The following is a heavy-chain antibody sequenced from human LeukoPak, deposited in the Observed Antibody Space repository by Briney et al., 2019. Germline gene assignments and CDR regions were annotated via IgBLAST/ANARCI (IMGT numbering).Heavy chain of an antibody. CDR2: VYSTGNV. CDR3: VRGAMVSKPGDF. CDR1: GVSVNSRTFF. Sequence: SETLSLTCSVSGVSVNSRTFFWNWVRQPPGKGLEWIGSVYSTGNVYQSPSLQSRAAISVDASNNSFSLTLQSVTAADAAVYFCVRGAMVSKPGDFWGPGTLVIVSS. D-gene: IGHD2-8*01. J-gene: IGHJ4*02. V-gene: IGHV4-39*02.